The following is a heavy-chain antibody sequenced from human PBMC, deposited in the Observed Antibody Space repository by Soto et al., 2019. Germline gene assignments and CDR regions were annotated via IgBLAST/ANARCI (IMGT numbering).Heavy chain of an antibody. J-gene: IGHJ5*02. CDR2: INAGNGKT. V-gene: IGHV1-3*01. Sequence: VASVKVSCKASGYTFTNYAIHWVRQGPGQRLEWMGWINAGNGKTNYAQKFQGRVSMTTDTSTTTAYMELRSLRSDDTAVYYCARVVPGAEAWFGPWGQGTLVTVSS. D-gene: IGHD2-2*01. CDR1: GYTFTNYA. CDR3: ARVVPGAEAWFGP.